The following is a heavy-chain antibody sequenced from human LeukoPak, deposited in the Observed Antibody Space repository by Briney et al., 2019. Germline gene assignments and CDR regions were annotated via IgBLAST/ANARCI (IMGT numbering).Heavy chain of an antibody. Sequence: PGGSLRLSCAASGFTVSSNYMSWVRQAPGKGLEWVGRIKSKTDGGTTDYAAPVKGRFTISRDDSKNTLYLQMNSLKTEDTAVYYCTTRGYSGYDLFDYWGQGTLVTVSS. J-gene: IGHJ4*02. V-gene: IGHV3-15*01. CDR3: TTRGYSGYDLFDY. CDR2: IKSKTDGGTT. D-gene: IGHD5-12*01. CDR1: GFTVSSNY.